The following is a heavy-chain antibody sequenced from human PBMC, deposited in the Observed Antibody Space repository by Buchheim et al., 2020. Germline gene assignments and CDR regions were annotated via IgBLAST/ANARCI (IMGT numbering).Heavy chain of an antibody. J-gene: IGHJ6*03. CDR3: AKDVDTAMEWGAFFGYMDV. CDR1: GFTFSSYA. CDR2: ISGSGGST. Sequence: EVQLLESGGGLVQPGGSLRLSCAASGFTFSSYAMSWVRQAPGKGLEWVSAISGSGGSTYYADSVKGRFTISRANSKNTLYLEMNSLRAEDTAVYYCAKDVDTAMEWGAFFGYMDVWGKGTT. D-gene: IGHD5-18*01. V-gene: IGHV3-23*01.